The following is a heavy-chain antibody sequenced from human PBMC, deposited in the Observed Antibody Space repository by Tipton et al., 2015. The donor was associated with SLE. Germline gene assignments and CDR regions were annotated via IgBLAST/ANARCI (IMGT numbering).Heavy chain of an antibody. V-gene: IGHV4-38-2*02. Sequence: TLSLTCAVSGYSISSGYYWGWIRQPPGKGLEWIGSIYYSGSTYYNPSLKSRVTISVDTSKNQFSLKLSSVTAADTAVYYCARDKRVAARPAYFQHWGQGTLVTVSS. CDR3: ARDKRVAARPAYFQH. D-gene: IGHD6-6*01. CDR1: GYSISSGYY. CDR2: IYYSGST. J-gene: IGHJ1*01.